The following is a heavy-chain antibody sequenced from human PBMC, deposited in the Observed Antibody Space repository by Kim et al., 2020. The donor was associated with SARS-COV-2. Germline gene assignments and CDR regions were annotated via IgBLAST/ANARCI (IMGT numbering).Heavy chain of an antibody. V-gene: IGHV3-9*01. CDR2: ISGNSGRI. CDR3: AKDIGAGSYLRSFDY. CDR1: GLMFDDYV. J-gene: IGHJ4*02. Sequence: SLRLSCAASGLMFDDYVMYWVRQAPGKGLVWVSGISGNSGRIGYADSVKGRFTISRDNARNSLFLQMNSLRPEDTAFYYCAKDIGAGSYLRSFDYWGQGILVTVSS. D-gene: IGHD1-26*01.